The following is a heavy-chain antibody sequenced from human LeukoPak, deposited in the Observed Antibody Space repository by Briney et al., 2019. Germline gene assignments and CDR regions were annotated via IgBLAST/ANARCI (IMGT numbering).Heavy chain of an antibody. D-gene: IGHD2-21*02. Sequence: SETLSLTCTVSGCSISSYHWSWIRQPPGKGLEWIGYIYYSGSTNYNPSLKSRVTISVDTSKNQFSLKLSSVTAADTAVYYCAREAYCGGDCYSGFDYWGQGTLVTVSS. J-gene: IGHJ4*02. CDR1: GCSISSYH. CDR3: AREAYCGGDCYSGFDY. V-gene: IGHV4-59*01. CDR2: IYYSGST.